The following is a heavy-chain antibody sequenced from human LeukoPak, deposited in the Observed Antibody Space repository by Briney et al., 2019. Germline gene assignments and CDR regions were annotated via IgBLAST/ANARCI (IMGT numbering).Heavy chain of an antibody. CDR2: IYYSGST. Sequence: KPSETLSLTCTVSGGSISSYYWSWIRQPPGKGLEWIGYIYYSGSTNYNPSLKSRVTISVDTSKNQFSLKLSSVTAADTAVYYGARLYGSGKDQDWFDPWGQGTLVTVSS. CDR3: ARLYGSGKDQDWFDP. D-gene: IGHD3-10*01. CDR1: GGSISSYY. J-gene: IGHJ5*02. V-gene: IGHV4-59*01.